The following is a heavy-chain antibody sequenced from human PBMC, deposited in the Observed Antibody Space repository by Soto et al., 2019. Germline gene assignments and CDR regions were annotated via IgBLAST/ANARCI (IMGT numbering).Heavy chain of an antibody. CDR3: AKGASTTVFGFTDY. Sequence: DVQLVESGGGLVQPGRSLRLSCVASGFTFDDYAMHWVRQGPGKGLEWVSSISWNSGNLGYADSVKGRVTISRDNAKNSLYLETNSLGGADTVLYYCAKGASTTVFGFTDYWAQRTPVTVSS. CDR2: ISWNSGNL. CDR1: GFTFDDYA. D-gene: IGHD4-17*01. J-gene: IGHJ4*02. V-gene: IGHV3-9*01.